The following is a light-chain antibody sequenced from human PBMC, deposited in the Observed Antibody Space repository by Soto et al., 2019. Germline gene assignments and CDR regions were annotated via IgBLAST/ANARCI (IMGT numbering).Light chain of an antibody. CDR2: GAS. V-gene: IGKV3-20*01. CDR3: QPYNNWPLT. Sequence: EIVLTQSPGTLSLSPGERATLSCRASQSVSNNYLAWYQQKPGQAPRLLIYGASNRATGIPDRFSGSGYGTDFTLTISRLEPEDFAIYYCQPYNNWPLTFGGGTKVESK. J-gene: IGKJ4*01. CDR1: QSVSNNY.